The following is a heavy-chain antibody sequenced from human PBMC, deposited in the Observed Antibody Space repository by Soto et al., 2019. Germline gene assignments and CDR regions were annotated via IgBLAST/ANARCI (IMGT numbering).Heavy chain of an antibody. CDR3: ARATYSSSWYYFDY. CDR2: INHSGST. V-gene: IGHV4-34*01. CDR1: GGSFSGYY. D-gene: IGHD6-13*01. Sequence: SETLSLTCAVYGGSFSGYYWGWIRQPPGKGLEWIGEINHSGSTNYNPSLKSRVTISVDTSKNQFSLKLSSVTAADTAVYYCARATYSSSWYYFDYWGQGTLVTVSS. J-gene: IGHJ4*02.